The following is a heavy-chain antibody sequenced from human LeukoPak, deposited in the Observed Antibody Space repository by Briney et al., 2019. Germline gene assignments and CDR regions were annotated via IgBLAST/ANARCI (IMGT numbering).Heavy chain of an antibody. V-gene: IGHV3-48*01. D-gene: IGHD6-13*01. Sequence: TGGSLRLSCAASGITFSSYSMNWVRQAPGKGLEWVSYISSSSSTIYYADSVKGRFTISRDNAKNSLYLQMNSLRAKDTAVYYCARDSGARYSSSYYGMDVWGQGTTVTVSS. J-gene: IGHJ6*02. CDR2: ISSSSSTI. CDR3: ARDSGARYSSSYYGMDV. CDR1: GITFSSYS.